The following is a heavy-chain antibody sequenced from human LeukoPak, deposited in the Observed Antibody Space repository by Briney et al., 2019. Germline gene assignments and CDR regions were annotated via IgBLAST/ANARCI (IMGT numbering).Heavy chain of an antibody. CDR2: ISGSGGST. Sequence: HPGGSLRLSCAASGFTFSSYAMSWVRQAPGKGLEWVSAISGSGGSTYYADSVKGRFTISRDNAKNSLYLQMNSLRDEDTAVYYCARIPGGYYYAMDVWGQGTTVTVSS. CDR1: GFTFSSYA. V-gene: IGHV3-23*01. CDR3: ARIPGGYYYAMDV. D-gene: IGHD3-16*01. J-gene: IGHJ6*02.